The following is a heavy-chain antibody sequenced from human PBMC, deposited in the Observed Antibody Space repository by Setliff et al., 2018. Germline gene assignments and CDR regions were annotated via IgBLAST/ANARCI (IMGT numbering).Heavy chain of an antibody. CDR3: ARVPRFTDTRNAFDI. CDR1: GGSISSGGYY. V-gene: IGHV4-31*03. CDR2: IYYSGST. J-gene: IGHJ3*02. Sequence: SETLSLTCTVSGGSISSGGYYWSWIRQHPGKGLEWIGYIYYSGSTYYNPSLKSRVTISVDTSKNQFSLKLSSVTAADTAVYYCARVPRFTDTRNAFDIWGQGTTVTVSS. D-gene: IGHD5-18*01.